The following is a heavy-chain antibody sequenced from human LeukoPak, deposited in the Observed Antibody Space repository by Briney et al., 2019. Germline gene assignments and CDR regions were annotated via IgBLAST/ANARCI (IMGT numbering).Heavy chain of an antibody. Sequence: ASVTVSCKASGYTFTGYYLLWVRQAPGQGLEWLGWINPNSGGTNYAQRFQGRISMTRDTSSSTAYMELNRLRSDDTAVYYCATSHYWGQGTLVTVSS. CDR3: ATSHY. J-gene: IGHJ4*02. CDR2: INPNSGGT. V-gene: IGHV1-2*02. CDR1: GYTFTGYY. D-gene: IGHD3-9*01.